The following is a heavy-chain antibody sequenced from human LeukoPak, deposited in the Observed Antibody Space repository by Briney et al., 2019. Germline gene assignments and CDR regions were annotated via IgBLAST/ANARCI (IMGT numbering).Heavy chain of an antibody. Sequence: PGGSLRLSCVASGFTFSNYGMHWVRQAPGKGLEWVAVIWYDGSKKYYADSVKGRFTISRDDSKNTLYLQMDSLRAEDTAIYYCARDVGTVAPHFDYWGQGTRVTVSS. D-gene: IGHD6-19*01. CDR3: ARDVGTVAPHFDY. J-gene: IGHJ4*02. CDR1: GFTFSNYG. CDR2: IWYDGSKK. V-gene: IGHV3-33*01.